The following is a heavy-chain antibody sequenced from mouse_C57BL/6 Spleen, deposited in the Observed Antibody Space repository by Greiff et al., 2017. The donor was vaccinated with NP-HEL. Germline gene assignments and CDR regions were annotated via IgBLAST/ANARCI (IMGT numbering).Heavy chain of an antibody. CDR1: GFTFSSYG. Sequence: DVHLVESGGGLVQPGGSLKLSCAASGFTFSSYGMSWVRQTPDKRLELVATINSNGGSTYYPDSVKGRFTISRDNAKNTLYLQRSSLKSEDTAMYYCARMARTINWGQGTTLTGSS. J-gene: IGHJ2*01. CDR2: INSNGGST. CDR3: ARMARTIN. V-gene: IGHV5-6-3*01.